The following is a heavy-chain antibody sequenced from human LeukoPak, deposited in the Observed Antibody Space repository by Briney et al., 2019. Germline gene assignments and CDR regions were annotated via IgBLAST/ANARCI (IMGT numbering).Heavy chain of an antibody. Sequence: GGSLRLSCAASGFTFSSYDMHWVRQATGKGLEWVSAIGTAGDTYYPGSVKGRFAISRENAKNSLYLQMNSLRAGDTAVYYCARGGYCGGDCYSTYYYYGMDVWGQGTTVTVSS. J-gene: IGHJ6*02. CDR3: ARGGYCGGDCYSTYYYYGMDV. CDR1: GFTFSSYD. D-gene: IGHD2-21*02. V-gene: IGHV3-13*01. CDR2: IGTAGDT.